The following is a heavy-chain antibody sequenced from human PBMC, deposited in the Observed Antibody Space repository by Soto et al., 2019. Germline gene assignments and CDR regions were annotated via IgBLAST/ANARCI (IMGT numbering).Heavy chain of an antibody. CDR3: ARDAGPYYYDSSGYYDY. CDR1: GYTFTSYG. D-gene: IGHD3-22*01. Sequence: ASVKVSCKASGYTFTSYGISWVRQAPGRGLEWMGWISAYNGNTNYAQKLQGRVTMTTDTSTSTAYMELRSLRSDDTAVYYCARDAGPYYYDSSGYYDYWGQGTLVTVSS. V-gene: IGHV1-18*01. CDR2: ISAYNGNT. J-gene: IGHJ4*02.